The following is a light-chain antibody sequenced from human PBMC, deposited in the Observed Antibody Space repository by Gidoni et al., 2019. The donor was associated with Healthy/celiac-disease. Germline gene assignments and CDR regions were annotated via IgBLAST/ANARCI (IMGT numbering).Light chain of an antibody. CDR2: GAS. CDR1: QSVSIN. CDR3: QQYNNWPET. V-gene: IGKV3D-15*01. Sequence: DIVMTQSPATLSVSPGERATLSCRASQSVSINLAWYQQKPGQAPRLLIYGASTRATGIPARFSGSGSGTEFTLTISSLQSEDFAVYYCQQYNNWPETFGQGTKVEIK. J-gene: IGKJ1*01.